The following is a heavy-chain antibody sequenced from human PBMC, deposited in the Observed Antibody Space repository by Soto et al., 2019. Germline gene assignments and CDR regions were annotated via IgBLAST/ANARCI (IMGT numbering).Heavy chain of an antibody. Sequence: GASVKVSCKVSGYTLTELSMHWVRQAPGGGLEWMGGFDPEDGETIYAQRFQGRVTMTEDTSADTAYMELSSLRSEDTAFYYCATGPMYYFDSSGPPSHFDYWGQGTPVTVSS. CDR3: ATGPMYYFDSSGPPSHFDY. CDR2: FDPEDGET. D-gene: IGHD3-22*01. J-gene: IGHJ4*02. CDR1: GYTLTELS. V-gene: IGHV1-24*01.